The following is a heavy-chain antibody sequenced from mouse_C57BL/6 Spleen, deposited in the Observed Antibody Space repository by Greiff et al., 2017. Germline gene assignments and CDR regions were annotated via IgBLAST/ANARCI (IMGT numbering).Heavy chain of an antibody. Sequence: VQLQQPGAELVRPGSSVKLSCKASGYTFTSYWMHWVKQRPIQGLEWIGNIDPSNSETHYNHKFKDKATLTVDKSSSTAYMQRSSLTSEDSAVYYCARQVPAYYFDYWGQGTTLTVSS. V-gene: IGHV1-52*01. CDR2: IDPSNSET. D-gene: IGHD5-1*01. J-gene: IGHJ2*01. CDR3: ARQVPAYYFDY. CDR1: GYTFTSYW.